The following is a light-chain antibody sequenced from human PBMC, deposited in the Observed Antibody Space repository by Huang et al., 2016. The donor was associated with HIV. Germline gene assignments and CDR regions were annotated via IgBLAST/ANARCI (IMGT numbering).Light chain of an antibody. J-gene: IGKJ1*01. CDR2: GVS. CDR1: QSAGRNY. CDR3: QQYGTSPQT. V-gene: IGKV3-20*01. Sequence: EIVLTQSPGTLSLSPGERATLSCRARQSAGRNYLAWYQQKPGQAPRLRIYGVSIRATGIPDRFSGSGSGTDFTLTISRLEPEDFAVYYCQQYGTSPQTFGQGTKVELK.